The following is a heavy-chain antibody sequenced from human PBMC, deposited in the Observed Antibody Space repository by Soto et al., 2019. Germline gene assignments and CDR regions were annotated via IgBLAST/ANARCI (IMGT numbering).Heavy chain of an antibody. V-gene: IGHV3-23*01. D-gene: IGHD6-19*01. J-gene: IGHJ4*02. CDR1: GFTFSSYA. CDR2: ISYSGGST. CDR3: AKDRTYIAEALDY. Sequence: EVPLFESGGGSVQPGGSLRLSCAASGFTFSSYAMSWVRQAPGKGLEWVSTISYSGGSTFYADSVKGRFTISRDNSKNTLYLQINSLRAEDTAVYYCAKDRTYIAEALDYWGQGALVTVSS.